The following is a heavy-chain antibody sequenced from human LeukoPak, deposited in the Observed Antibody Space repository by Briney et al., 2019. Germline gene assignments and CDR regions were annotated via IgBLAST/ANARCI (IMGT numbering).Heavy chain of an antibody. CDR3: ARGRGLDCGDYAIDY. V-gene: IGHV4-30-4*01. Sequence: PAEPLSLTCSVSGRPMSRGDYYWRWIPQPPGKGLEWFGYICYSEDTYYTPSLKSRVTISLDTSKHQFSLKVSSVTAADTAVYYCARGRGLDCGDYAIDYWGQGTLVTVSS. J-gene: IGHJ4*02. D-gene: IGHD4-17*01. CDR2: ICYSEDT. CDR1: GRPMSRGDYY.